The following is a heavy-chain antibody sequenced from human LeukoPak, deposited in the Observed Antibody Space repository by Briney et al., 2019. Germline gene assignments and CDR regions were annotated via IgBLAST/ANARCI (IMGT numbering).Heavy chain of an antibody. D-gene: IGHD3-10*01. CDR1: GYTFTSYG. V-gene: IGHV1-18*01. CDR3: ARVAYYYGSGRLYYYYYGMDV. CDR2: ISAYNGNT. J-gene: IGHJ6*02. Sequence: VASVKVSCKASGYTFTSYGISWVRQAPGQGLEWMGWISAYNGNTNYAQKLQGRVTMTTDTSTSTAYMELRSLRSEDTAVYYCARVAYYYGSGRLYYYYYGMDVWGQGTTVTVSS.